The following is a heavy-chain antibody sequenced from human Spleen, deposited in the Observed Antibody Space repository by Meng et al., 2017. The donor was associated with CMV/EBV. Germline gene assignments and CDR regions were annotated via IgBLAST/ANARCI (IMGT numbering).Heavy chain of an antibody. Sequence: GESLKISCAASGFTFRKYTMNWVRRAPGRGLEWVASISSSGGAIQYSDSVKGRFTISRDNAKNSLHLQMNSLRPEDTAVYYCARSYDFWSATFDYWGQGMLVTVSS. V-gene: IGHV3-21*01. CDR2: ISSSGGAI. CDR1: GFTFRKYT. J-gene: IGHJ4*02. CDR3: ARSYDFWSATFDY. D-gene: IGHD3-3*01.